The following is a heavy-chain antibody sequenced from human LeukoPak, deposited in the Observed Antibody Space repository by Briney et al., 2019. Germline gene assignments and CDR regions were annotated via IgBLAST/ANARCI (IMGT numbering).Heavy chain of an antibody. D-gene: IGHD3-22*01. CDR1: GGTFSGYY. J-gene: IGHJ4*02. Sequence: PSETLSLTCAVYGGTFSGYYWSWIRQPPGKRLEWVGESNDSGGTNYNPSLKSRVTISVDTSKNQFSLKLSSVTAADTAVYYCARAFFEYDSSGLPYFVYWGQGTLVTVSS. CDR3: ARAFFEYDSSGLPYFVY. CDR2: SNDSGGT. V-gene: IGHV4-34*01.